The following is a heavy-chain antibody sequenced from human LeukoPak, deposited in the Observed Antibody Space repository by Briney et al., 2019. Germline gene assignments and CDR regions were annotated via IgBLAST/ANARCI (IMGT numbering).Heavy chain of an antibody. J-gene: IGHJ1*01. CDR2: INHSGST. V-gene: IGHV4-34*01. D-gene: IGHD1-26*01. CDR1: GGSFSGYY. Sequence: SETLSLTCAVYGGSFSGYYWSWIRQPPGKGLEWIGEINHSGSTNYNPSLKSRVTISVDTSKNQFSLKLSSATAADTAVYYCASRIVGATHHLSAEYFQHWGQGTLVTVSS. CDR3: ASRIVGATHHLSAEYFQH.